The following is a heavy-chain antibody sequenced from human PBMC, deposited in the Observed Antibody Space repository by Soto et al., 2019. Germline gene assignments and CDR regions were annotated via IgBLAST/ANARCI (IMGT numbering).Heavy chain of an antibody. J-gene: IGHJ5*02. CDR2: ISAYNGNT. V-gene: IGHV1-18*01. Sequence: ASVKVSCKASGFTFTSYAITWVRQAPGQGLEWMGWISAYNGNTNYAQNLQGRVTMTTDTSTSTAYMELRSLRSDDTAVYYCAREDYSLDPWGQGTLVTVSS. D-gene: IGHD2-21*01. CDR1: GFTFTSYA. CDR3: AREDYSLDP.